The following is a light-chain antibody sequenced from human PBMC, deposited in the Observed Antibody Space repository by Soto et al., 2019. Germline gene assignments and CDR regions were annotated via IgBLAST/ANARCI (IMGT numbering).Light chain of an antibody. CDR2: GAT. J-gene: IGKJ1*01. Sequence: EIVLTQSPATLSLSPGERATLSCRASQSVNSNYVAWYQHKPGQGPRLLFYGATHRATGIPDRISGSGSGTDFTLTISRLEPEDFAVYYCQQYGSSPQTFGQGTKVEIK. CDR3: QQYGSSPQT. CDR1: QSVNSNY. V-gene: IGKV3-20*01.